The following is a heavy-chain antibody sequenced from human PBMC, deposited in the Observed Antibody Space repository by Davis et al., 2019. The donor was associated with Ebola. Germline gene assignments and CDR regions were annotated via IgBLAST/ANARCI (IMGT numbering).Heavy chain of an antibody. CDR3: ARQGTVTSPSFDY. CDR1: GVSITNSY. V-gene: IGHV4-59*08. J-gene: IGHJ4*02. Sequence: MPSETLSLTCSVSGVSITNSYWSWIRQPPGKGLEWLGFLSNSGTTNYNPSLKSRVTMSVDTSKNQLSLRLTSVTAADTAVYYCARQGTVTSPSFDYWGQGTLVVVSS. CDR2: LSNSGTT. D-gene: IGHD4-17*01.